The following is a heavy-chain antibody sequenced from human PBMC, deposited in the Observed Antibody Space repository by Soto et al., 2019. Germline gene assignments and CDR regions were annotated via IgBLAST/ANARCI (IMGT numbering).Heavy chain of an antibody. CDR3: ARQSKQQWLVMEQRGNPGFDN. D-gene: IGHD6-19*01. J-gene: IGHJ4*02. CDR2: IYPGDSDT. Sequence: PGESLKISCKGSGYSFTSYWIGWVRQMPGKGLEWMGIIYPGDSDTRYSPSFQGQVTISADKSISTAYLQWSSLKASDTAMYYCARQSKQQWLVMEQRGNPGFDNWGQGTLLTISS. V-gene: IGHV5-51*01. CDR1: GYSFTSYW.